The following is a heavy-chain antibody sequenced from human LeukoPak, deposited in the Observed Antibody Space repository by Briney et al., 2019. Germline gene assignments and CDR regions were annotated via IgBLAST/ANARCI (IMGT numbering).Heavy chain of an antibody. D-gene: IGHD3-22*01. V-gene: IGHV3-11*01. Sequence: GGSLRLSCAASGFTFSDYYMSWIRQAPGKGLEWVSYISSSGSTIYYADSVKGRFTISRDNAKNSLYLQMNSLRAEDTAVYYSARDFRSGYYDYWGQGTLVTVSS. J-gene: IGHJ4*02. CDR2: ISSSGSTI. CDR1: GFTFSDYY. CDR3: ARDFRSGYYDY.